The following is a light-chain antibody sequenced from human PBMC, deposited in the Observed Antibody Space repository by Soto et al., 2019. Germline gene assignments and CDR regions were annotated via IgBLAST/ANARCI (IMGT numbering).Light chain of an antibody. CDR2: GVT. V-gene: IGLV2-14*01. Sequence: QSALTQPASVSGSPGQSITISCTGTSSDVGGYNYVSWYQQHPGKAPKLMIYGVTNRPSGVSNRFSGSKSGNTASLTISGLQADDEADYDCSSYTSSTTLSVIFGGGTKLTVL. CDR3: SSYTSSTTLSVI. CDR1: SSDVGGYNY. J-gene: IGLJ2*01.